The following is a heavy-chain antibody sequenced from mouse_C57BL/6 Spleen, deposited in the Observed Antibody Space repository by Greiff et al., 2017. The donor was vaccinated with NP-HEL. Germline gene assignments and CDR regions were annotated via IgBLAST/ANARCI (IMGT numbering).Heavy chain of an antibody. CDR2: INPGSGGT. Sequence: FTNYLIEWVKQRPGQGLEWIGVINPGSGGTNYNEKFKGKATLTADKSSSTAYMQLSSLTSEDSAVYFCARGGYYGSSTHFDVWGTGTTVTVSS. V-gene: IGHV1-54*01. J-gene: IGHJ1*03. D-gene: IGHD1-1*01. CDR1: FTNYL. CDR3: ARGGYYGSSTHFDV.